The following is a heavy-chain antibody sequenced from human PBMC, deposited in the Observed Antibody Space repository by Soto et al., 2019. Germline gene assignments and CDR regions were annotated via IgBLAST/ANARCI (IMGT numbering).Heavy chain of an antibody. CDR1: GYTFTGYY. J-gene: IGHJ3*02. D-gene: IGHD3-10*01. Sequence: ASVKVSCKASGYTFTGYYMHWVRQAPGQGLEWMGWINPNSGGTNYAQKFQGWVTMTRDTSISTAYMELSRLRSDDTAVYYCARDSGAYYYGSGRPTDAFDIWGQGTMVTVSS. CDR2: INPNSGGT. V-gene: IGHV1-2*04. CDR3: ARDSGAYYYGSGRPTDAFDI.